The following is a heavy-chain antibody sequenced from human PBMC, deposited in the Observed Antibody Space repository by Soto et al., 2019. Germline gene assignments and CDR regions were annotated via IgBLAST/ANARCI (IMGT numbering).Heavy chain of an antibody. CDR3: AHRGGATVGLYYFDY. Sequence: QSGPTLVNHTQTLTLTCAFSWFSLSTTGVGVSWIRQPPGKALEWLALIYWHDDKRYSPSLKSRLTITKDTSKNQVVLTMTNVDPVDTATYYCAHRGGATVGLYYFDYWGQGALVTVSS. V-gene: IGHV2-5*01. CDR2: IYWHDDK. J-gene: IGHJ4*02. D-gene: IGHD3-16*01. CDR1: WFSLSTTGVG.